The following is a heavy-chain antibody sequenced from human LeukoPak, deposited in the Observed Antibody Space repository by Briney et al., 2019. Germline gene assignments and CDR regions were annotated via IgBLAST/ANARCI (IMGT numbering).Heavy chain of an antibody. Sequence: MPSETLSLTCAVYGGSLSGYYWSWIRQPPGKGLEWIGEINHSGSTNYNPSLKSRVTISVDTSKNQFSLKLSSVTAADTAVYYCARGLWFDPWGQGTLVTVSS. J-gene: IGHJ5*02. CDR1: GGSLSGYY. V-gene: IGHV4-34*01. CDR3: ARGLWFDP. CDR2: INHSGST.